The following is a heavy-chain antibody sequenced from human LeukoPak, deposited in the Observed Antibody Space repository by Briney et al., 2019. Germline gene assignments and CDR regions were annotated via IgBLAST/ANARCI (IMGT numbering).Heavy chain of an antibody. D-gene: IGHD2-8*01. CDR3: ARIRKYCTDGVCLYLPFDY. Sequence: ASVKVSCKASGYTFTYRYLHWVRQAPGQALEWMGWITPFNGNTNYAQKFQDRVTITRDRSMSTAYMELSSLRSEDTAIYYCARIRKYCTDGVCLYLPFDYWGQGTLVTVSS. J-gene: IGHJ4*02. CDR1: GYTFTYRY. V-gene: IGHV1-45*02. CDR2: ITPFNGNT.